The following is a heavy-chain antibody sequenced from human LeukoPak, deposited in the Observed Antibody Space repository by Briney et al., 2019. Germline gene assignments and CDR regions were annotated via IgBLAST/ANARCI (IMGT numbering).Heavy chain of an antibody. J-gene: IGHJ5*02. D-gene: IGHD4-17*01. V-gene: IGHV3-48*02. Sequence: GGSLRLSCAASGFTFSSFGMNWVRQATGEGLEWVSSISGGAESTYYADSVKGRFTISRDNAKNSLYLQMNSLRDEDTAVYYCARGTGDPQRFDPWGQGTLVTVSS. CDR1: GFTFSSFG. CDR2: ISGGAEST. CDR3: ARGTGDPQRFDP.